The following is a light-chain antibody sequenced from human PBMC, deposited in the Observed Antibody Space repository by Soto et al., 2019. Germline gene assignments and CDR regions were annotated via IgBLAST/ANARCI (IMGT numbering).Light chain of an antibody. Sequence: AIRMTQSPSSLSASTGDRVTITCRASQGIRSYLAWYQQKPGKAPKLLIYAASTLQSGVPSRFSGSGSGTDFTLTIRCLQSEDFATYYCQQYYSYPRTFGQGNKVELK. J-gene: IGKJ1*01. CDR2: AAS. V-gene: IGKV1-8*01. CDR1: QGIRSY. CDR3: QQYYSYPRT.